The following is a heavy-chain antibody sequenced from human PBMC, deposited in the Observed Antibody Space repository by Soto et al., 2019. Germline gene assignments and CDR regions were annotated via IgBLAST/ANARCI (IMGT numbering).Heavy chain of an antibody. D-gene: IGHD3-16*02. Sequence: QVHLVESGGGVVQPGRSLRLSCAASGFTLSRYAMYGVRQAPGKGLEWVTSISYDGTNKNYADSVKGRFTISRDNSKNMVYLQMNSLRAEDTAVYYWARAMFALGGVIEYWGQGNLVTVSS. CDR2: ISYDGTNK. CDR1: GFTLSRYA. J-gene: IGHJ4*02. V-gene: IGHV3-30-3*01. CDR3: ARAMFALGGVIEY.